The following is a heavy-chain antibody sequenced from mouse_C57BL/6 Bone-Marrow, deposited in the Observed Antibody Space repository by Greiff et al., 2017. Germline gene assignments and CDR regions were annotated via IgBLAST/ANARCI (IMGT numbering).Heavy chain of an antibody. J-gene: IGHJ4*01. CDR2: ISSGGDYI. CDR1: GFTFSSYA. D-gene: IGHD1-1*01. V-gene: IGHV5-9-1*02. CDR3: TRAYYYGSHYYAMDY. Sequence: EVHLVESGEGLVKPGGSLKLSCAASGFTFSSYAMSWVRQTPEKRLEWVAYISSGGDYIYYADTVKGRFTISRDNARNTLYLQMSSLKSEDTAMYYCTRAYYYGSHYYAMDYWGQGTSVTVSS.